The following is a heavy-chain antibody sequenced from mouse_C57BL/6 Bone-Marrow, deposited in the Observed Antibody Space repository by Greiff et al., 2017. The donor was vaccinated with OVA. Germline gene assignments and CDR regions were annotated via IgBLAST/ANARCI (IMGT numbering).Heavy chain of an antibody. CDR3: AREGYYAMDY. Sequence: VQLQQSGPGLVKPSQSLSLTCSVTGYSITSGYYWNWIRQFPGNKLEWLGYISYDGSNNYNPSLKNRISITRDTSKHQFFLKLNSVTTEDTATYYCAREGYYAMDYWGQGTSVTVSS. CDR2: ISYDGSN. CDR1: GYSITSGYY. V-gene: IGHV3-6*01. J-gene: IGHJ4*01.